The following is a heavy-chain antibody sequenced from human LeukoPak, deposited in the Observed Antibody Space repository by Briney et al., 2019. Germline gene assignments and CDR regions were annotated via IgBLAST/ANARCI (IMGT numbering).Heavy chain of an antibody. CDR1: GYTFTSYY. Sequence: ASVKVSCKASGYTFTSYYMHWVRQAPGQGLEWMGIINPSGGSTSYAQKFQGRVTMTRDTSTSTVYMELSSLRSEDTAVYYCARRDSAMTSFYESDAFDIWGQGTMVTVSS. CDR3: ARRDSAMTSFYESDAFDI. CDR2: INPSGGST. V-gene: IGHV1-46*01. J-gene: IGHJ3*02. D-gene: IGHD2-15*01.